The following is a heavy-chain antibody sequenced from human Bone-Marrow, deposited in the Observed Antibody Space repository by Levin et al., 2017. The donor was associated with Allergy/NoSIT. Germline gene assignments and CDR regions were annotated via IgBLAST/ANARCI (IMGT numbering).Heavy chain of an antibody. J-gene: IGHJ4*02. D-gene: IGHD1-26*01. V-gene: IGHV3-33*08. Sequence: GGSLRLSCDASGFTFSSYGMHWVRQPPGRGLEWVAVISYDGGHKFYADSVKGRFTISRDNSKNTHYLQMNSLRAEDTAVYYCTRDRGEWGQFYFDYWGQGILVTVSS. CDR3: TRDRGEWGQFYFDY. CDR1: GFTFSSYG. CDR2: ISYDGGHK.